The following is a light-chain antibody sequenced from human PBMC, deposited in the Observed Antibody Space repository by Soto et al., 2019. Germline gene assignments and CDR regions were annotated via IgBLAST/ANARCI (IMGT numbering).Light chain of an antibody. CDR3: QQYNTWPRT. V-gene: IGKV3-15*01. Sequence: EIVMTQSPATLSVSPGERATLSCRASQRIGSNLAWYHHKPGQPPRLLIYGASNRATGIPAKFSGSGSGTEFTLTISSLQSEDFALYYSQQYNTWPRTFGGGTNVEIK. J-gene: IGKJ4*01. CDR2: GAS. CDR1: QRIGSN.